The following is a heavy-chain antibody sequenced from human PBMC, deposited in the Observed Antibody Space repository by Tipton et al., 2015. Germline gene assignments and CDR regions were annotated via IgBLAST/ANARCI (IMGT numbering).Heavy chain of an antibody. J-gene: IGHJ6*02. Sequence: TLSLTCAVYGGSFSGYYWNWIRQPPGEGLEGSGEINHSGRPNYTPSLKSRVTISVDTSKNQFSLTLNSVAAAVTAVSYCARDLEHGMDVWGHGTTVTVSS. D-gene: IGHD5-24*01. CDR3: ARDLEHGMDV. CDR1: GGSFSGYY. V-gene: IGHV4-34*01. CDR2: INHSGRP.